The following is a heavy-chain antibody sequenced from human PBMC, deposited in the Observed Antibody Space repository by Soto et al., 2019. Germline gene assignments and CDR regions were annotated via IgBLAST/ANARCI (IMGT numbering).Heavy chain of an antibody. Sequence: EVQLVESGGGLVQPGGSLRLSCAASGFTFSDYTMNWVRQAPGKGLEWVSYISSTGSTIYYADSVKGRFTISRDNAKNSVYLQMNSLRDEDTAVYYCAMGINWNDFAYWGQGTLVTVSS. CDR1: GFTFSDYT. V-gene: IGHV3-48*02. CDR2: ISSTGSTI. D-gene: IGHD1-20*01. J-gene: IGHJ4*02. CDR3: AMGINWNDFAY.